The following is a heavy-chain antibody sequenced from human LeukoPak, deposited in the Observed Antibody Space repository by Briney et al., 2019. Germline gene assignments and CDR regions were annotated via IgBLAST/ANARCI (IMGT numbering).Heavy chain of an antibody. V-gene: IGHV3-49*04. J-gene: IGHJ4*02. D-gene: IGHD3-22*01. Sequence: GGSLRLSCTVFGITFGDYAMSWVRQAPGEGLEWVGFIRRKADGGTTEYAASVKGRFTISRDDSKSIAYLQMDSLKTEDTAVYYCTSHYYDSSGYGENFDYWGQGTLVTVSS. CDR2: IRRKADGGTT. CDR3: TSHYYDSSGYGENFDY. CDR1: GITFGDYA.